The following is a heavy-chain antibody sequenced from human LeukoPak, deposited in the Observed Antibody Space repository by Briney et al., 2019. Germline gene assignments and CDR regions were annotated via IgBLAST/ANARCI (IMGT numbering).Heavy chain of an antibody. CDR3: ARVFIPGIPGIAVAGYGAFDI. CDR2: ISSSSSYI. J-gene: IGHJ3*02. Sequence: GGSLRLSCAASGFTFSSYSMNWVRQAPGKGLEWVSSISSSSSYIYYADSVQGRFTISRDNAKNSLYLQMNSLRAEDTAVYYCARVFIPGIPGIAVAGYGAFDIWGQGTMVTVSS. D-gene: IGHD6-19*01. CDR1: GFTFSSYS. V-gene: IGHV3-21*01.